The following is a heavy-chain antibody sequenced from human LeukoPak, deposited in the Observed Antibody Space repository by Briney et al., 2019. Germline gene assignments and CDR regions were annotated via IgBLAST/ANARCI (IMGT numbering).Heavy chain of an antibody. CDR3: ASLSYGLRGDY. V-gene: IGHV4-30-2*01. Sequence: SETLSLTCAVSGGTITSGGYSWSWIRQPPGMGLEWIGYISQSGSTYYNPSLKIRVTISADRSKNQFSLNLSSVTAADTAVYYCASLSYGLRGDYWGQGTLVTVSS. CDR2: ISQSGST. CDR1: GGTITSGGYS. D-gene: IGHD3-10*01. J-gene: IGHJ4*02.